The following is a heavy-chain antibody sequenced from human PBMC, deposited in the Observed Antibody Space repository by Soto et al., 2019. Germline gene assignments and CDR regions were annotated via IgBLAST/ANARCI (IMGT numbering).Heavy chain of an antibody. CDR1: VASLITYY. CDR3: ARLGGYYQALAQ. CDR2: IYYSGST. V-gene: IGHV4-59*08. J-gene: IGHJ4*02. D-gene: IGHD3-22*01. Sequence: PSKTLSFPGTASVASLITYYWGWFGHPPGEGLEWVGYIYYSGSTTYSPSLKSRVTISVDTPKNQFSLKLDSVTAADTAVYYCARLGGYYQALAQWGKGSLVPVSS.